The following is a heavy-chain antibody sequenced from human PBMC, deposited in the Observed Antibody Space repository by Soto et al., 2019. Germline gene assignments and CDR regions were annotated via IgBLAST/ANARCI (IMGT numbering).Heavy chain of an antibody. J-gene: IGHJ4*02. V-gene: IGHV4-59*08. CDR1: GGSISSYY. CDR3: ARHNYGSGRTYFDY. D-gene: IGHD3-10*01. CDR2: IYYSGST. Sequence: QVQLQESGPGLVKPSETLSLTCTVSGGSISSYYWSWIRQPPGKGLEWIGYIYYSGSTNYNPSLNSRATISVDTSKHQFSRKLKSMTAADTAVYYCARHNYGSGRTYFDYWGQGTLVTVSS.